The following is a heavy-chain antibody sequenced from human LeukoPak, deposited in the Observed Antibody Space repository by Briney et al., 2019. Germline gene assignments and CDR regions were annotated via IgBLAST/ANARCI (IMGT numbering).Heavy chain of an antibody. CDR3: AKDSPLRTSYHGYFDY. CDR2: LTLSGTNT. J-gene: IGHJ4*02. V-gene: IGHV3-23*01. D-gene: IGHD3-16*01. Sequence: PGRSLRPSCAASGFTFSSYAMSCVRQPPGKGLEWGASLTLSGTNTHYAYSVKGPFTMSRDISKNTLYLQMNTLRAEDTAVYYCAKDSPLRTSYHGYFDYWGQGTLVTVSS. CDR1: GFTFSSYA.